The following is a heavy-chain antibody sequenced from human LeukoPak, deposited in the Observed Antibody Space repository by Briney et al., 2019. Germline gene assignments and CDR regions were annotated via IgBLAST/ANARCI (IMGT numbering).Heavy chain of an antibody. CDR1: GLNFDDSA. Sequence: GGSLRLSCVASGLNFDDSAMHWVRQAPGKGLEWVSLISADGGSTFSAYSVKGRFSISRDNSKNSLYLQMNSLRSGDTAMYYCAKESGKFDYWGQGTLVAVPS. J-gene: IGHJ4*02. CDR2: ISADGGST. V-gene: IGHV3-43*02. CDR3: AKESGKFDY.